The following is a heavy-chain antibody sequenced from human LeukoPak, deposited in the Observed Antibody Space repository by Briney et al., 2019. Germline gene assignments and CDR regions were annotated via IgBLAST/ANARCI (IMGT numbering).Heavy chain of an antibody. V-gene: IGHV3-74*01. D-gene: IGHD6-13*01. CDR2: INDDGSAT. J-gene: IGHJ5*02. Sequence: PGGSLRLSCAAPGFTFSNYWMHWVRQVPGKGLVWVSRINDDGSATFYADSVKGRFTISRDNAKNTLFLQINSLRAEDTAVYYCARAPGIHWFDPWGQGTLVTVSS. CDR3: ARAPGIHWFDP. CDR1: GFTFSNYW.